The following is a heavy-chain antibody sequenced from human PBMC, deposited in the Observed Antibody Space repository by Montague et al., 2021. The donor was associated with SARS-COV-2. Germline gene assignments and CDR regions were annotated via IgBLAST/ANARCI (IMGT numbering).Heavy chain of an antibody. D-gene: IGHD3-9*01. CDR2: INHSCST. Sequence: SETLSLTCTVSGGSVNSYCWSWIRQPPGRGLEWIGYINHSCSTNYSPSLKSRVTMSIDTSKNQFSLTLNSVTAAGTAVSVCAGTTYLDLSSIYCNVMDVWGQGTMVTVSS. V-gene: IGHV4-4*08. CDR1: GGSVNSYC. CDR3: AGTTYLDLSSIYCNVMDV. J-gene: IGHJ6*02.